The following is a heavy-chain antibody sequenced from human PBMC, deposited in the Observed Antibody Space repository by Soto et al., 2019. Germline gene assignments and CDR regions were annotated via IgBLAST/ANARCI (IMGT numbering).Heavy chain of an antibody. Sequence: EVQLLESGGGLVQPGGSLRLSCAASGITFSTYAMSWVRQAPGKGLEWLSTLGSNGTNKQYADFVKGRFTISRDNSKSTLSLKMNSLRAEDTAVYYCAADYLRHNSLNGYYYSYGMDVWGQGTTVTVSS. CDR2: LGSNGTNK. J-gene: IGHJ6*02. D-gene: IGHD4-17*01. CDR3: AADYLRHNSLNGYYYSYGMDV. V-gene: IGHV3-23*01. CDR1: GITFSTYA.